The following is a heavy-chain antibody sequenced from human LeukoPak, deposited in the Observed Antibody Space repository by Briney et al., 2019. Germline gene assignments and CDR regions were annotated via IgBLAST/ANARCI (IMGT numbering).Heavy chain of an antibody. D-gene: IGHD3-22*01. Sequence: GGSLRLSCAASGFTFSSYSMNWVRQAPGKGLEWVSSISSSSSYIYYADSVKGRFTISRDNAKNSLYLQMNSLRAEDTAVYYCARGPNTKNYYDSSGYYYGDYWGQGTLVTVSS. CDR3: ARGPNTKNYYDSSGYYYGDY. V-gene: IGHV3-21*01. CDR2: ISSSSSYI. CDR1: GFTFSSYS. J-gene: IGHJ4*02.